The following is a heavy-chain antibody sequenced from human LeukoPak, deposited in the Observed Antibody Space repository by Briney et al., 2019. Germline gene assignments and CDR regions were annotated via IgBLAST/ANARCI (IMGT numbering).Heavy chain of an antibody. Sequence: GGSLRLSCAASGFTVSSNYMSWVRQAPGKGLEWVSVIYSGGSTYYADSVKGRFTISRDNSKNTLYLQMNSLGAEDTAVYYCAKCNYYDSSGCTLDYWGQGTLVTVSS. CDR3: AKCNYYDSSGCTLDY. CDR2: IYSGGST. J-gene: IGHJ4*02. CDR1: GFTVSSNY. V-gene: IGHV3-53*01. D-gene: IGHD3-22*01.